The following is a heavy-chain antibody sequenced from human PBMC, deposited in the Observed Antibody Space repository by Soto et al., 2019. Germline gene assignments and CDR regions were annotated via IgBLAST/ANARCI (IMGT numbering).Heavy chain of an antibody. J-gene: IGHJ3*02. CDR3: AKGRVSRGHDAFDI. CDR2: ISVSGGST. D-gene: IGHD3-10*01. V-gene: IGHV3-23*01. Sequence: GGSLRLSCAASGFTFSSYAMSWVRQAPGKGLEWVSAISVSGGSTYYADSVKGRFTISRANSKNTLYLQRNSVRAEDTAVYYCAKGRVSRGHDAFDIWGQGTMVTVS. CDR1: GFTFSSYA.